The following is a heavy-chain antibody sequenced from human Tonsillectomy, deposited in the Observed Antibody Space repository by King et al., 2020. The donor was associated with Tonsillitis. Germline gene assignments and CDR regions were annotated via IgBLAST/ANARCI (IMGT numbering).Heavy chain of an antibody. J-gene: IGHJ4*02. CDR1: GFTFGTYW. Sequence: VQLVESGGGLVQPGGSLRLSCAASGFTFGTYWMHWVRQAPGEGLVLFSRINGDGGETVYADSVKGRFTISRDNAKNTLYLQMNSLRAGDTAVYFCSRDFWSAHDYWGQGTLVTVVS. D-gene: IGHD3-3*01. CDR3: SRDFWSAHDY. V-gene: IGHV3-74*01. CDR2: INGDGGET.